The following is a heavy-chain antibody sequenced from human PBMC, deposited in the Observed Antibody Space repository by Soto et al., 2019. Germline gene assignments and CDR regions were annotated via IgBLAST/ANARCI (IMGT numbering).Heavy chain of an antibody. CDR3: ANGRFLEWLLPDNWFDR. D-gene: IGHD3-3*01. Sequence: GGSLRLSCAAAGFTFSDYAMNWVRQAPGKGLEWVSAISGSGANTYYADSVKGRFTISRDNSKNMLYLQMNSLRDEDSAVYYCANGRFLEWLLPDNWFDRWGQGTLVTVS. CDR2: ISGSGANT. J-gene: IGHJ5*02. CDR1: GFTFSDYA. V-gene: IGHV3-23*01.